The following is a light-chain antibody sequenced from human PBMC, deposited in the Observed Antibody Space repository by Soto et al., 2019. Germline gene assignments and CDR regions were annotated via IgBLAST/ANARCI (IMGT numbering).Light chain of an antibody. CDR2: GAS. Sequence: EIVLTQSPATLSVSPGERATLSFSASQSVSSSYLAWYQQKPGQAPRLLIYGASSRATGIPDRFSGSGSGTDFTLTISRLEPEDFAVYYCQQYGSSLGVTFGGGTKVDIK. J-gene: IGKJ4*01. CDR1: QSVSSSY. V-gene: IGKV3-20*01. CDR3: QQYGSSLGVT.